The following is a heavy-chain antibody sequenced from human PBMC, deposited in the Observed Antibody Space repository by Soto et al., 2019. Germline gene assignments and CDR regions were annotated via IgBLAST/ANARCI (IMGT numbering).Heavy chain of an antibody. V-gene: IGHV1-69*13. CDR3: ARDGRGYSYGYDQNFDY. Sequence: SVKVSFKASRGTFSSYAISWVRQAPGQGLEWMGGIIPMFGTANYAQKFQGRVTITADESTSTAYMELSSLRSEDTAVYYCARDGRGYSYGYDQNFDYWGQGTLVTVSS. CDR2: IIPMFGTA. CDR1: RGTFSSYA. D-gene: IGHD5-18*01. J-gene: IGHJ4*02.